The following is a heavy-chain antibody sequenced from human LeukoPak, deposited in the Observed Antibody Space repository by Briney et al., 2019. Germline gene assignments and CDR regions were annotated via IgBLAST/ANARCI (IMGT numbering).Heavy chain of an antibody. J-gene: IGHJ4*02. CDR1: GFTFSSYW. CDR3: ARDLQSPYYDFWSGYYVGFDY. V-gene: IGHV3-74*01. Sequence: GGSLRLSCAASGFTFSSYWMHWVRQAPGKGLVRVSRINSDGSSTSYADSVKGRFTISRDNAKNTLYLQMNSLRAEDTAVYYCARDLQSPYYDFWSGYYVGFDYWGQGTLVTVSS. D-gene: IGHD3-3*01. CDR2: INSDGSST.